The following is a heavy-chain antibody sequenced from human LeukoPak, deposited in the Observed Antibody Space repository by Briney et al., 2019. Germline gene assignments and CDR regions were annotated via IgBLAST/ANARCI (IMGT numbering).Heavy chain of an antibody. CDR3: ARHPTYYDFWSGSENWFDP. J-gene: IGHJ5*02. V-gene: IGHV4-39*01. CDR2: IYYSGST. Sequence: PSETLSLTCAVYGGSFSGYYWGWIRQPPGKGLEWIGSIYYSGSTYYNPSLKSRVTISVDTSKNQFSLKLSSVTAADTAVYFCARHPTYYDFWSGSENWFDPWGQGTLVTVSS. D-gene: IGHD3-3*01. CDR1: GGSFSGYY.